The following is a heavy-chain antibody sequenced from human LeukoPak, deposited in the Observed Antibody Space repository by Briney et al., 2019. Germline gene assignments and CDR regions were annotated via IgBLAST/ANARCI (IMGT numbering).Heavy chain of an antibody. J-gene: IGHJ3*02. V-gene: IGHV4-39*01. CDR2: IYYSGST. CDR3: ARGSYSNAFDI. D-gene: IGHD1-26*01. CDR1: GGSLTSSTSDY. Sequence: SETLSLTCTVSGGSLTSSTSDYWGWIRQPPGKGLEWIGSIYYSGSTYYNPSLKSRVTISVDTSKNQFSLKLSSVTAADTAVYYCARGSYSNAFDIWGQGTMVTVSS.